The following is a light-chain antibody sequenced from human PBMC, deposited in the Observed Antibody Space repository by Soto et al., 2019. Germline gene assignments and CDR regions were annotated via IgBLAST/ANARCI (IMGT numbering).Light chain of an antibody. CDR3: QQTYSSLIT. V-gene: IGKV1-39*01. Sequence: DIQMTQSPSSLSASAVDRVTITFRASENITRYLNWYQQIPGKAPNLLIYAVARLQSGVPSRFSAIGSGTDFTLTITSLQPEDFATYYCQQTYSSLITFGQGTRLEIK. J-gene: IGKJ5*01. CDR1: ENITRY. CDR2: AVA.